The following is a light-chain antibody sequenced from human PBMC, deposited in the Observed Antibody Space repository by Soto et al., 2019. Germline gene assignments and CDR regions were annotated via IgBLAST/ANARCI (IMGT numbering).Light chain of an antibody. CDR3: QQRSNWIT. V-gene: IGKV3-15*01. J-gene: IGKJ5*01. CDR1: QSVSSN. Sequence: EIVMTQSPATLSVSPGERATLSCRASQSVSSNLAWYQQKPGQAPRLLIYGASTRATGIPARFSGSGSGTEFTLTISSLQSEDFALYYCQQRSNWITFGQGTRLEIK. CDR2: GAS.